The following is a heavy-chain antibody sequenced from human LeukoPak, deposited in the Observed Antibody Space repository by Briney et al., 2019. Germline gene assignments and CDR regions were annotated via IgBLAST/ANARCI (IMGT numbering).Heavy chain of an antibody. CDR2: IYTSGST. J-gene: IGHJ5*02. V-gene: IGHV4-4*07. CDR3: ARDATTLTTRWFDP. D-gene: IGHD4-17*01. CDR1: GGSVSSYY. Sequence: SETLSLTRTVSGGSVSSYYWSWIRQPAGRGLEWIGRIYTSGSTTYNTSLKSRVTISVDTSKNQFSLKLSSVTATDTAVYYCARDATTLTTRWFDPWGQGTLVTVSS.